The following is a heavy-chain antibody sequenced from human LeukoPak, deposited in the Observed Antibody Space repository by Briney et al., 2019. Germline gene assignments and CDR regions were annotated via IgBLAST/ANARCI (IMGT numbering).Heavy chain of an antibody. Sequence: PGGSLRLSCAASGFSFSSYEMNWVRQAPGKGLEWVSYISSSGSTKHYTDSVKGRFTISRDNAKNSLYLQMNSLRAEDTAVYYCAALAYYYGSGASGPNIDYWGQGTLVTVSS. CDR1: GFSFSSYE. CDR3: AALAYYYGSGASGPNIDY. V-gene: IGHV3-48*03. CDR2: ISSSGSTK. J-gene: IGHJ4*02. D-gene: IGHD3-10*01.